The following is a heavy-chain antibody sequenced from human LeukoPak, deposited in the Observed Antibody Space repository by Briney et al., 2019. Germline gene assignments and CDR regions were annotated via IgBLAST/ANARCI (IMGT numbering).Heavy chain of an antibody. CDR3: ARDGMLRGVIRGNWFDP. CDR2: ISSSSSTI. CDR1: GFTFSSYS. V-gene: IGHV3-48*01. D-gene: IGHD3-10*01. Sequence: GGSLRLSCAASGFTFSSYSMNWVRQAPGKGLEWVSYISSSSSTIYYADSVKGRFTISRDNAKNSLYLQMNSLRAEDTAVYYCARDGMLRGVIRGNWFDPWGQGTLVTVSS. J-gene: IGHJ5*02.